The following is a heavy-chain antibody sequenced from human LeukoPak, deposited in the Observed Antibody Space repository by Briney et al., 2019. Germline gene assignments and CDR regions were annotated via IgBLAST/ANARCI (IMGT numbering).Heavy chain of an antibody. J-gene: IGHJ4*02. CDR3: ARGVFGRPRYYFDY. V-gene: IGHV1-2*02. CDR2: INPNSGGT. Sequence: ASVKVSCKASGYTFTGYYMHWVRQAPGQGLEWMGWINPNSGGTNYAQKFQGRVTMTRDTSISTAYMELSSLRSEDTAVYYCARGVFGRPRYYFDYWGQGTLVTVSS. CDR1: GYTFTGYY. D-gene: IGHD2-15*01.